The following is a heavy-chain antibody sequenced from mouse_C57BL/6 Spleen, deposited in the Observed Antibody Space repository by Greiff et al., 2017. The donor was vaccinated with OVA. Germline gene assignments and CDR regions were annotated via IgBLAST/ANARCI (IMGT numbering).Heavy chain of an antibody. J-gene: IGHJ2*01. CDR1: GYTFTSYG. CDR2: IYPRSGNT. D-gene: IGHD2-13*01. CDR3: AKERGELFDY. V-gene: IGHV1-81*01. Sequence: LVESGAELARPGASVKLSCKASGYTFTSYGISWVKQRTGQGLEWIGEIYPRSGNTYYNEKFKGKATLTADKSSSTAYMELRSLTSEDSAVYFCAKERGELFDYWGQGTTLTVSS.